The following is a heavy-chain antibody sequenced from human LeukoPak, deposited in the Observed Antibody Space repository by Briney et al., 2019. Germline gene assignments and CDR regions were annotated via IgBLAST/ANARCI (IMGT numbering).Heavy chain of an antibody. J-gene: IGHJ4*02. Sequence: PGGSLRLSCAASGFTFSSYAMHWVRQAPGKGLEWVAVISYDGSNKYYADSVKGRFTISRDNSKNTLYLQMNSPRAEDTAVYYCARHKQWLVLGDEGGIDYWGQGTLVTVSS. V-gene: IGHV3-30-3*01. D-gene: IGHD6-19*01. CDR3: ARHKQWLVLGDEGGIDY. CDR2: ISYDGSNK. CDR1: GFTFSSYA.